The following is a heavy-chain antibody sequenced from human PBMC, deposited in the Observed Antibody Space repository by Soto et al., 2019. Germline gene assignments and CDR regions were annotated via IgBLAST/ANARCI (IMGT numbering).Heavy chain of an antibody. Sequence: LRSKVYGESRTTGGYYYDGIRQPPGKGLEWIGSICSRGRTYYNRSLNIRVTISLDTAKNQIYLKLNPVTAADTAVHYCVRHATDHTAYYYSAMDVWRQGSTLT. CDR3: VRHATDHTAYYYSAMDV. D-gene: IGHD2-21*02. V-gene: IGHV4-39*01. J-gene: IGHJ6*02. CDR2: ICSRGRT. CDR1: GESRTTGGYY.